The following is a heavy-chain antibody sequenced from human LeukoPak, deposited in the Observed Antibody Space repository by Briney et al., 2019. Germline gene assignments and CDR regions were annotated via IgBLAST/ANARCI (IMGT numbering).Heavy chain of an antibody. CDR3: ARSESGKGLEGVAGPKNWFDP. J-gene: IGHJ5*02. Sequence: PGASVKVSCKASGYTFANYPMNWVRQAPRQGLEWMGWINTNTGNPTYAQGFTGRFVFSLDTSVSTAYLQISSLKAEDTAVYYCARSESGKGLEGVAGPKNWFDPWGQGTLVTVSS. D-gene: IGHD6-19*01. CDR1: GYTFANYP. V-gene: IGHV7-4-1*02. CDR2: INTNTGNP.